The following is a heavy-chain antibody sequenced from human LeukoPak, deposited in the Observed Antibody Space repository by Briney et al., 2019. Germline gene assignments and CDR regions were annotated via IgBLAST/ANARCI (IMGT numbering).Heavy chain of an antibody. J-gene: IGHJ6*02. V-gene: IGHV3-11*01. D-gene: IGHD5-24*01. CDR2: ITDSGSAI. Sequence: PGGSLRLSCAASGFSFSDYYMNWIRQAPGKGLEWVSYITDSGSAIYYADSVKGRFTISRDNTKNSLYLQINSLRAEDTAVYFCARDGQRNYFYGMDVWGQGTTVTVSS. CDR1: GFSFSDYY. CDR3: ARDGQRNYFYGMDV.